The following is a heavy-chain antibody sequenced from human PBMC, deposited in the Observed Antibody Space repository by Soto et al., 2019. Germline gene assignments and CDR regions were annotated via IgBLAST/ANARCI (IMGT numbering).Heavy chain of an antibody. D-gene: IGHD6-25*01. CDR2: KKQDESEK. V-gene: IGHV3-7*01. CDR1: GSTFGDYW. CDR3: VREGDSGFFS. J-gene: IGHJ5*02. Sequence: EVQLVESGGGLVQPGGSLRLSCATSGSTFGDYWMSWVRQAPGKRLEWVANKKQDESEKYYVGFVRGRFTISRDNAKNSLYLQLNSLRAEDTAVYFCVREGDSGFFSWGQGTLVTVSS.